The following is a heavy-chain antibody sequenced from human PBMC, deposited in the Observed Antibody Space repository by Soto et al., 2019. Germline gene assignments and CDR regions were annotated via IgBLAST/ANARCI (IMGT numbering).Heavy chain of an antibody. V-gene: IGHV4-31*03. D-gene: IGHD2-15*01. CDR1: GGSISSGGYY. CDR2: IYYSGST. J-gene: IGHJ5*02. Sequence: QVQLQESGPGLVKPSQTLSLTCTVSGGSISSGGYYWSWIRQHPGKGLEWIGYIYYSGSTYYNPSPKSRVTMSVVTSKNQVSLKRSSVTAADTSVYYCARSPSSRAGQPYSPPNWFDPWGQGTLVTVSS. CDR3: ARSPSSRAGQPYSPPNWFDP.